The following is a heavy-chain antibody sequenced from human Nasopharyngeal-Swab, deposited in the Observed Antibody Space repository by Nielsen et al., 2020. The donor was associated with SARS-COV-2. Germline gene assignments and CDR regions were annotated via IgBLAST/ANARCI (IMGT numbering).Heavy chain of an antibody. CDR3: ARAHIVVVPAAKMRAPGAFDI. CDR1: GGTFSSYA. V-gene: IGHV1-69*13. D-gene: IGHD2-2*01. Sequence: SVKVSCKASGGTFSSYAISWVRQAPGQGIEWMGGIIPIFGTANYAQKFQGRVTITADESTSTAYMELSSLRSEETAVYYCARAHIVVVPAAKMRAPGAFDIWGQGTMVTVSS. J-gene: IGHJ3*02. CDR2: IIPIFGTA.